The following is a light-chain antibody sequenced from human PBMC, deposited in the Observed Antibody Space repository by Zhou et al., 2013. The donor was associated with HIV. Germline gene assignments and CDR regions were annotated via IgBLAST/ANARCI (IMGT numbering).Light chain of an antibody. CDR3: MQGTHWPRTYT. CDR2: KVS. V-gene: IGKV2-30*02. Sequence: DVVMTQSPLSLPVTLGQPASISCRSSQSLVHSDGNTYLNWFQQRPGQSPRRLIYKVSNRDSGVPDRFSGSGSGTDFTLKISRVEAEDVGVYYCMQGTHWPRTYTFGQGTKLEIK. J-gene: IGKJ2*01. CDR1: QSLVHSDGNTY.